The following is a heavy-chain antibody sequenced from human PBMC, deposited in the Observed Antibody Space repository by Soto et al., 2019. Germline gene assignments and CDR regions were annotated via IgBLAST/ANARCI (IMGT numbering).Heavy chain of an antibody. CDR1: GGTFNRYS. V-gene: IGHV1-69*02. CDR2: IIPMFGIT. CDR3: ATFYEGDCTTTTCYGDFDY. D-gene: IGHD2-2*01. J-gene: IGHJ4*02. Sequence: QVHLVQAGAEVKKPGSSVKVSCRASGGTFNRYSISWVRQAPGQGLEWMGRIIPMFGITNYAQKIQGRVMSTADKSANTAYMDVSGLISEDTAMYYCATFYEGDCTTTTCYGDFDYWGQGTLVTVSS.